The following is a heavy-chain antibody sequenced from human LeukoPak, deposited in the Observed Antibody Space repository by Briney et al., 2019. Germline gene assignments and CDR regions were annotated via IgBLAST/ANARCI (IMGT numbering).Heavy chain of an antibody. D-gene: IGHD1-26*01. J-gene: IGHJ4*02. CDR2: ISSSGSTI. Sequence: GGSLRLSCAVSGFTFSNAWMSWIRQAPGKGLEWVSYISSSGSTIYYADSVKGRFTISRDNAGNSLYLQINSLRVDDTAVYYCAKGTVGAKYWGQGTLVIVSS. CDR1: GFTFSNAW. V-gene: IGHV3-11*04. CDR3: AKGTVGAKY.